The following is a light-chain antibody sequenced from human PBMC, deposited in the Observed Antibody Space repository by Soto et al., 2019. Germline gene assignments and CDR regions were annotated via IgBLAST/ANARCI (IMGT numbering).Light chain of an antibody. CDR3: QQYGSSPT. CDR2: GAS. J-gene: IGKJ1*01. CDR1: QSVSSSQ. V-gene: IGKV3-20*01. Sequence: EIVLTQSPGTLSLSPGERATLSCRASQSVSSSQLAWYQQRPGQAPRLLVYGASTRATGIPDRFSGSASATDSTPTISRLAPEDFAVYYCQQYGSSPTFGQGTKVDIK.